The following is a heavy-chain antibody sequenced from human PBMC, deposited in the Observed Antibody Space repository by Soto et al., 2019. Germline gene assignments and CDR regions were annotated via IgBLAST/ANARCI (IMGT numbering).Heavy chain of an antibody. Sequence: QVLLQQWGAGLLKPSETLSLTCAVYGGSFSGFYWTWSRQPPGKGLEWIGEINHIGTTNYSPSLNSRVTIATDRPKHQLSLRLTSVTAADTAVYYCARNRRYDYANWCQGSLVTVSS. CDR3: ARNRRYDYAN. V-gene: IGHV4-34*01. CDR1: GGSFSGFY. CDR2: INHIGTT. J-gene: IGHJ4*02. D-gene: IGHD3-16*01.